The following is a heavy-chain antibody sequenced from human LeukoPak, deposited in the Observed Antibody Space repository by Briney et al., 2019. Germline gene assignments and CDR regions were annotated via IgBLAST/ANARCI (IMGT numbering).Heavy chain of an antibody. J-gene: IGHJ4*02. CDR2: IRYDGSNK. Sequence: GGSLRLSCAASGFTFSSYCMHWVRQAPGKGLEWVAFIRYDGSNKYYADSVKGRFTIARDNSKNTLYLQMNILRSEDTAVYYCASDPARDYYDSSGYPDYWGQGTLVTVSS. CDR3: ASDPARDYYDSSGYPDY. V-gene: IGHV3-30*02. D-gene: IGHD3-22*01. CDR1: GFTFSSYC.